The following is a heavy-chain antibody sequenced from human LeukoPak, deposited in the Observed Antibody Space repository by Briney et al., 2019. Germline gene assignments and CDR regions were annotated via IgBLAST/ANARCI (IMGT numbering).Heavy chain of an antibody. V-gene: IGHV1-69*01. CDR2: IIPIFGTA. Sequence: ASVKVSCKASGGTFSSYAISWGRQAPGEGLGWMGGIIPIFGTANYAQKFQGRVTITADESTSTAYMELSSLRSEDTAVYYCARAHYYDSKALYDAFDIWGQGTMVTVSS. D-gene: IGHD3-22*01. CDR1: GGTFSSYA. J-gene: IGHJ3*02. CDR3: ARAHYYDSKALYDAFDI.